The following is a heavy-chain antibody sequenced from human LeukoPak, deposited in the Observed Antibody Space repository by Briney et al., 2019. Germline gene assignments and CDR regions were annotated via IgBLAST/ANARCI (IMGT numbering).Heavy chain of an antibody. D-gene: IGHD6-19*01. J-gene: IGHJ5*02. CDR3: ASFSIAVAGTSWFDP. CDR1: GFTFSSYA. V-gene: IGHV4-39*01. CDR2: IYYSGST. Sequence: GSLRLSCAASGFTFSSYAMSWVRQPPGKGLEWIGSIYYSGSTYYNPSLKSRVTISVDTSKNQFSLKLSSVTAADTAVYYCASFSIAVAGTSWFDPWGQGTLVTVSS.